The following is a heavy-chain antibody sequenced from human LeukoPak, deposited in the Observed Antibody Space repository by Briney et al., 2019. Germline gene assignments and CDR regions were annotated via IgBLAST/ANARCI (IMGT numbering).Heavy chain of an antibody. CDR1: GFTFSSCS. D-gene: IGHD2-15*01. CDR3: ATQHGYCSGDSCYFDF. V-gene: IGHV3-23*01. CDR2: ISFSGGST. J-gene: IGHJ4*02. Sequence: GGSLRLSCAFCGFTFSSCSLRCVTQAPGKGLEWVSAISFSGGSTYYADSVKGRFTLSRDNSKNTLYLQMNSLRVEDTAVFYCATQHGYCSGDSCYFDFWGQGTLVTVSS.